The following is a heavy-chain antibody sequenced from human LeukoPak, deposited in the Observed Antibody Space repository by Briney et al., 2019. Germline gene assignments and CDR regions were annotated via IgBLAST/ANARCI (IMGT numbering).Heavy chain of an antibody. Sequence: ASVKVSCTASGYTFTSYGISWVRQAPGQGLEWMGWISAYNGNTNYAQKLQGRVTMTTDTSTSTAYMELRSLRSDDTAVYYCARDLLVYCSSTSCHYYYYGMDIWGQGTTVTVSS. CDR1: GYTFTSYG. CDR3: ARDLLVYCSSTSCHYYYYGMDI. J-gene: IGHJ6*02. V-gene: IGHV1-18*01. D-gene: IGHD2-2*01. CDR2: ISAYNGNT.